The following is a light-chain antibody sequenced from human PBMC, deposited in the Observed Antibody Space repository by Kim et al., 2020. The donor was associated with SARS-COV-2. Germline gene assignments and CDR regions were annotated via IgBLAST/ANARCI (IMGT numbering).Light chain of an antibody. CDR3: QQYSHWPLT. Sequence: EIVMTQSPATLSVSPGERATFSCRASQSINSNLAWYQQKPGQAPRLLISVASTRATGIPARFSGSGSGTEFTLTISSLQSEDFAVYYCQQYSHWPLTFGRGTKVDIK. V-gene: IGKV3-15*01. J-gene: IGKJ4*01. CDR2: VAS. CDR1: QSINSN.